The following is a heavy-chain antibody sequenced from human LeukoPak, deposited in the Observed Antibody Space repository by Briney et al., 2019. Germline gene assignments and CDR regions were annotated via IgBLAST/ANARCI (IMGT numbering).Heavy chain of an antibody. J-gene: IGHJ5*02. CDR3: ATVSGGTYDSSGYYYYWFDP. CDR2: IIPIFGTA. Sequence: ASVKVSCKASGGTFSSYAISWVRQAPGQGLEWMGGIIPIFGTAIYAQKFQGRVTMTEDTSTDTAYMELSSLRSEDTAVYYCATVSGGTYDSSGYYYYWFDPWGQGTLVTVSS. V-gene: IGHV1-69*06. CDR1: GGTFSSYA. D-gene: IGHD3-22*01.